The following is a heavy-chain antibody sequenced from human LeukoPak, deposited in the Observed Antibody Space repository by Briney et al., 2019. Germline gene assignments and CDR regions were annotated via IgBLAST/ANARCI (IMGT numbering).Heavy chain of an antibody. CDR2: IKQDGSEK. CDR3: ARDLAVLWFGELSPDAFDI. V-gene: IGHV3-7*01. Sequence: GGSLRLSCAASGFTFSSYWMSWVRQAPGKGLEWVANIKQDGSEKYYVDSVKGRFTISRDNAKNSLYLQMNSLRAEDTAVYYCARDLAVLWFGELSPDAFDIWGQGTMVTVSS. CDR1: GFTFSSYW. J-gene: IGHJ3*02. D-gene: IGHD3-10*01.